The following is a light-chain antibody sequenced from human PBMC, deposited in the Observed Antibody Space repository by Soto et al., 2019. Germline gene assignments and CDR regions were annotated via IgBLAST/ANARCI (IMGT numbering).Light chain of an antibody. V-gene: IGLV2-14*01. CDR1: SSEVGGYKY. CDR3: TSYTSRSNVV. CDR2: EVS. J-gene: IGLJ2*01. Sequence: QCALTQPASVSGSPGQSITISCTGTSSEVGGYKYVSWYQQHPGKAPKLMIYEVSNRPSGVSNRFSGSKSDNTASLVISGLQAEDEADYYCTSYTSRSNVVFGGGTKLTVL.